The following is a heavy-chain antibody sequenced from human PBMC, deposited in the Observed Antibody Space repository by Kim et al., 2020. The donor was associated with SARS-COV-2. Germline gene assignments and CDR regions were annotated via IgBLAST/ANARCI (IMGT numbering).Heavy chain of an antibody. CDR3: GKGWGGDYFHWYFDL. D-gene: IGHD3-16*01. J-gene: IGHJ2*01. CDR1: GFTFSSYA. CDR2: ISGSGGST. Sequence: GGSLRLSCAASGFTFSSYAMSWVRQAPGKGLEWVSAISGSGGSTYYADSVKGRFTISRDNSKNTLYLQMNSLRAEDTAVYYCGKGWGGDYFHWYFDLWGRGTLVSVSS. V-gene: IGHV3-23*01.